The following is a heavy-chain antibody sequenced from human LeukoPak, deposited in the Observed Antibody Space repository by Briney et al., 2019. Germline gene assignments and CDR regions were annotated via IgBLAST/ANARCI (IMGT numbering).Heavy chain of an antibody. CDR2: INPSGGST. Sequence: ASVKVSCKASGYTFTSYYMHWVRQAPGQGLEWMGIINPSGGSTSYAQKFQGRVTMTRDMSTKTAYMELTSLRSEDTAVYYCARAGIPGYCTNVTCSNWLDPWGQGTLVTVSS. J-gene: IGHJ5*02. V-gene: IGHV1-46*01. CDR3: ARAGIPGYCTNVTCSNWLDP. D-gene: IGHD2-8*01. CDR1: GYTFTSYY.